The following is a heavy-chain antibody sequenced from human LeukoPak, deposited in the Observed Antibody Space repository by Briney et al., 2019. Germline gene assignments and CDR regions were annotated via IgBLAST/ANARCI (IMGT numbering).Heavy chain of an antibody. CDR3: ARVPSAGPYYYYGMDV. D-gene: IGHD6-13*01. Sequence: GRSLRLSCAASGFTFSSYGMHWVRQAPGKGLEWVAVIWYDGSNKCYADSVKGRFTISRDNSKNTLYLQMNSLRAEDTAVYYCARVPSAGPYYYYGMDVWGQGTTVTVSS. CDR2: IWYDGSNK. J-gene: IGHJ6*02. CDR1: GFTFSSYG. V-gene: IGHV3-33*01.